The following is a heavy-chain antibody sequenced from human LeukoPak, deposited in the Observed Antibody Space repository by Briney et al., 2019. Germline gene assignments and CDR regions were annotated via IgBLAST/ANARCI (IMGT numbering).Heavy chain of an antibody. CDR3: ARARGSYYYFGMDV. CDR1: GFTVSSNY. D-gene: IGHD1-26*01. CDR2: IYSGGST. J-gene: IGHJ6*02. Sequence: GGSLRLSCAASGFTVSSNYMSWVRQAPGKGLEWVSVIYSGGSTYYADSVKGRFTISRDNSKNTLYLQMNSLRAEDTAVYYCARARGSYYYFGMDVWGQGTTVNGSS. V-gene: IGHV3-66*01.